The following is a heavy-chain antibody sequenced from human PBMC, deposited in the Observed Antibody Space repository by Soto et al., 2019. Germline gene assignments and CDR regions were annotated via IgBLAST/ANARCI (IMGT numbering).Heavy chain of an antibody. Sequence: SETLSLTCTVSGDSISSGGYYWSWIRQLPGKGLEWIGYIYSNGYTYYNPSLESRVTISLDTSNNQFSLKLTSVTAANTAYMELSSLVSEDTAVYYCARPKDYDDCLDLWGQGTLVTVSS. J-gene: IGHJ4*02. V-gene: IGHV4-31*03. CDR2: IYSNGYT. CDR1: GDSISSGGYY. D-gene: IGHD3-10*01. CDR3: SSLVSEDTAVYYCARPKDYDDCLDL.